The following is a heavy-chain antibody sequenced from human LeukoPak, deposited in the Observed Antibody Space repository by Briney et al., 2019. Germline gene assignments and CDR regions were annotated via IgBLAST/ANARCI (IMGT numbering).Heavy chain of an antibody. CDR3: AKAGDYSSSWSRWYFDY. CDR1: GFTFSSSA. Sequence: GGSLRLSCAASGFTFSSSAMSWVRQAPGKGLEWVSAVSGSGSSKYYADSVKGRFTISRDNSKNTLYLQMNSLRAEDTAVYYCAKAGDYSSSWSRWYFDYWGQGTLVTVSS. D-gene: IGHD6-13*01. V-gene: IGHV3-23*01. J-gene: IGHJ4*02. CDR2: VSGSGSSK.